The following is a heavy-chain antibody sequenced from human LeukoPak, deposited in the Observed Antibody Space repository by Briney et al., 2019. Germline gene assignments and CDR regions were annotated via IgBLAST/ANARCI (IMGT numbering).Heavy chain of an antibody. CDR3: ASGVVTGDAFDI. D-gene: IGHD1-14*01. Sequence: ASVKVSCKASGGTFSSYAISWVRQAPGQGLEWMGGIIPIFGTANYAQKFQGRVTITTDESTSTAYMELSSLRSEDTAVYYCASGVVTGDAFDIWGQGTMVTVSS. J-gene: IGHJ3*02. CDR2: IIPIFGTA. CDR1: GGTFSSYA. V-gene: IGHV1-69*05.